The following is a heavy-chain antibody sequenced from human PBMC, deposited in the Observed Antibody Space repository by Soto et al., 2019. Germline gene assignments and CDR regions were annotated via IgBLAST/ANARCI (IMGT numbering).Heavy chain of an antibody. V-gene: IGHV4-30-4*01. Sequence: SETLSLTCAFSCGSIISGDYYWSWIRQPPGKGLEWIGYIYYSGSTYYNPSLKSRVTISVDTSKNQFSLKMSSVTAADTAVYYCARVGSNYDFWSGYYSYGMDVWGQGTTVTVSS. D-gene: IGHD3-3*01. CDR1: CGSIISGDYY. J-gene: IGHJ6*02. CDR3: ARVGSNYDFWSGYYSYGMDV. CDR2: IYYSGST.